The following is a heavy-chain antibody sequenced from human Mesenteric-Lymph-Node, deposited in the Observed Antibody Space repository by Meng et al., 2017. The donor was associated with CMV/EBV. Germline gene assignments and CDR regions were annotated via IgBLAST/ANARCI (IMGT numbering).Heavy chain of an antibody. CDR1: GGSVSSNNYY. J-gene: IGHJ3*02. Sequence: SETLSLTCTVSGGSVSSNNYYWSWIRQPPGKGLQYIGYIHYSGGTKYNSSLKSRVTISIDTSKNQFPLKLNSVTAADTAVYYCARDIVVVPAAMKADAFDIWGQGTMVTVSS. D-gene: IGHD2-2*01. V-gene: IGHV4-61*01. CDR3: ARDIVVVPAAMKADAFDI. CDR2: IHYSGGT.